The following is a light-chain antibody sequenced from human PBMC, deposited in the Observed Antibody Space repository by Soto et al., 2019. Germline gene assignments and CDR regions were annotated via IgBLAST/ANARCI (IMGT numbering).Light chain of an antibody. J-gene: IGKJ4*01. CDR2: VAS. V-gene: IGKV1-39*01. CDR3: QQRYSTPLT. CDR1: QSVGNY. Sequence: DIQMTQSPSSLSASVGVRVTITCRASQSVGNYLNWYQQKPGKAPNLLIYVASTLQSGVPSRFSGSGSGTDFTLTISSLQPEDFATYSCQQRYSTPLTFGGGTKVEIK.